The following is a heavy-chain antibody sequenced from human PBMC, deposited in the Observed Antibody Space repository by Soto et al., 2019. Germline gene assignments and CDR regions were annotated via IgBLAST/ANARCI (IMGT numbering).Heavy chain of an antibody. CDR2: IIPIFGTA. D-gene: IGHD1-26*01. J-gene: IGHJ4*02. CDR1: GGTFSSYS. Sequence: QVQLVQSGAEVKKPGSSVKVSCKASGGTFSSYSINWVQQAPGQGLEWMGEIIPIFGTANYAQKFQDRVTITADESTSTAYMELSSLRSEDTAVYYCARDGGRHSGGIDYWGQGTLVTVSS. CDR3: ARDGGRHSGGIDY. V-gene: IGHV1-69*01.